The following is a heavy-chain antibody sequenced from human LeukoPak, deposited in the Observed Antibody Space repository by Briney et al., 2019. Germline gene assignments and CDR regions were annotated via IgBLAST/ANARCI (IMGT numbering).Heavy chain of an antibody. J-gene: IGHJ5*02. CDR2: IYSGGST. V-gene: IGHV3-66*01. D-gene: IGHD6-25*01. Sequence: GGSLRLSCAASGFTVSSNYMSWVRQAPGKGLEWVSVIYSGGSTYYADSVKGRFTISRDNSKKTLYLQMNSLSAEDTAVYYCARDVDQRGVSCFDPWGQGTLVTVSS. CDR1: GFTVSSNY. CDR3: ARDVDQRGVSCFDP.